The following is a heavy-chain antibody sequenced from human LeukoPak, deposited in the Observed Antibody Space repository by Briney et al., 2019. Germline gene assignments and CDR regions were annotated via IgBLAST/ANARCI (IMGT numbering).Heavy chain of an antibody. V-gene: IGHV3-30*04. CDR2: ISYDGSNK. J-gene: IGHJ6*03. Sequence: GGSLRLSCAASGFTFSSYAMHWVRQAPGKGLEWVAVISYDGSNKYYADSVKGRFTISRDNSKNTLYLQMNSLRAEDTAVYYCARGRQKDYYYYYYMDVWGKGTTVTVSS. D-gene: IGHD5-24*01. CDR3: ARGRQKDYYYYYYMDV. CDR1: GFTFSSYA.